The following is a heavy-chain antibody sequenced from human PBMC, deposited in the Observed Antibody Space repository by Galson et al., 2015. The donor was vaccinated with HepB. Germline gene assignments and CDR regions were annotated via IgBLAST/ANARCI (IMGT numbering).Heavy chain of an antibody. CDR1: GFSLSTSGVG. CDR3: AHRLNWKYDYGDYRNAFDI. D-gene: IGHD4-17*01. J-gene: IGHJ3*02. V-gene: IGHV2-5*01. Sequence: PALVKPTQTLTLTCTFSGFSLSTSGVGVGWIRQPPGKALEWLALIFWNDNKRYSPSLKSRLTITKDSSKNQVVLTMTNMYPVDTATYYCAHRLNWKYDYGDYRNAFDIWGQGTMVTVSS. CDR2: IFWNDNK.